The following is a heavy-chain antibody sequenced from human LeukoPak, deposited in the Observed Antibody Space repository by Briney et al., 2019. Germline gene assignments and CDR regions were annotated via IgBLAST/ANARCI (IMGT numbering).Heavy chain of an antibody. Sequence: PSENLSLTCTVSGDSINNNNYYWGWIRQPPGKGLEWIGNIYYNGRTYYSPSLKSRGTISVDTSNNQFSLKLSSVTAADTAVYYCARITDRTIFGEIMHGFDIWGQGTTVTVSS. CDR2: IYYNGRT. V-gene: IGHV4-39*01. CDR3: ARITDRTIFGEIMHGFDI. D-gene: IGHD3-3*01. J-gene: IGHJ3*02. CDR1: GDSINNNNYY.